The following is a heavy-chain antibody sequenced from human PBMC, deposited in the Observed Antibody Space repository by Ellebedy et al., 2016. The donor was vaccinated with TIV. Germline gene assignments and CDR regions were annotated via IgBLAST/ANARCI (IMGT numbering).Heavy chain of an antibody. CDR1: EYRFIHYW. V-gene: IGHV5-10-1*01. D-gene: IGHD1-26*01. Sequence: GRSLRLSXKASEYRFIHYWISWVRQMPGKGLEWMGRIDPSDPSGSYTTYSPSSQGHVTISVDKSITTAYLEWSSLKASDTAMYYCARHELGSNAAFDYWGQGTLVTVSS. CDR2: IDPSDPSGSYT. J-gene: IGHJ4*02. CDR3: ARHELGSNAAFDY.